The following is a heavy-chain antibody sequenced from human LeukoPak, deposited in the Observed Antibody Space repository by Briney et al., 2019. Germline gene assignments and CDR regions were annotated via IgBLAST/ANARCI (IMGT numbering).Heavy chain of an antibody. J-gene: IGHJ4*02. CDR3: AKDMNRNRGYYFDY. CDR2: ISWNSGSI. CDR1: GFTFSSYS. Sequence: GGSLRLSCAASGFTFSSYSMNWVRQAPGKGLEWVSGISWNSGSIGYADSVKGRFTISRDNAKNSLYLQMNSLRAEDTALYYCAKDMNRNRGYYFDYWGQGTLVTVSS. V-gene: IGHV3-9*01. D-gene: IGHD1/OR15-1a*01.